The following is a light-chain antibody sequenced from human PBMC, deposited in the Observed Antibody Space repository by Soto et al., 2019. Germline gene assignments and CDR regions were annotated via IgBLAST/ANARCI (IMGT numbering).Light chain of an antibody. CDR1: ESVDIY. V-gene: IGKV3-11*01. CDR2: HAS. CDR3: QQRRSWPPLT. Sequence: ETVLTQSPATLSLSPGETATLSCRASESVDIYLAWYPQKPGQAPRLLIYHASNRATGSPARFSGSGSGTDFTLTINSREPEESAVYDYQQRRSWPPLTFGGGTRVEIK. J-gene: IGKJ4*01.